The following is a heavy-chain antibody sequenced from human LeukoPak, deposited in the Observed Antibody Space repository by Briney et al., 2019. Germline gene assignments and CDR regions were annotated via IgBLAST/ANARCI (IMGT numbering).Heavy chain of an antibody. J-gene: IGHJ4*02. CDR2: ISGSGGST. V-gene: IGHV3-23*01. Sequence: HPGGSLRLSCAASGFTFSSYAMSWVRQAPGKGLEWVSAISGSGGSTYYADSVKGRFTISRDNSKNTLYLQMNGLRAEDTAVYYCAKDRIWGAAAGTFSFDYWGQGTLVTVSS. CDR1: GFTFSSYA. D-gene: IGHD6-13*01. CDR3: AKDRIWGAAAGTFSFDY.